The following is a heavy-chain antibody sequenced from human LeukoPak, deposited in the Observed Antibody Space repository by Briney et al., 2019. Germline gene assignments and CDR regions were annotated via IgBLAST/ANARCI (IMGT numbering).Heavy chain of an antibody. J-gene: IGHJ4*02. CDR2: ISSSGSTI. Sequence: GGSLRLSCAAFGFTFSSYEMNWVRQAPGKGLEWVSYISSSGSTIYYADSVKGRFTISRDNAKNSLYLQMNSLRAEDTAVYYCARYYDFWSGYYRDWGQGTLVTVSS. CDR3: ARYYDFWSGYYRD. CDR1: GFTFSSYE. D-gene: IGHD3-3*01. V-gene: IGHV3-48*03.